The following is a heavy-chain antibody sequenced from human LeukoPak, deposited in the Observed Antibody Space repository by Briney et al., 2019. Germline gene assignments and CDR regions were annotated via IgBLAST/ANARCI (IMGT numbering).Heavy chain of an antibody. CDR2: IIPILGIA. V-gene: IGHV1-69*04. CDR3: ARDLSPPYMIVKYYYGMDI. Sequence: SVKVSCKASGGTFSSYAISWVRQAPGQGLEWMGRIIPILGIANYAQKFQGRVTITADKSTSTAYMELSSLRSEDTAVYYCARDLSPPYMIVKYYYGMDIWGQGTTVTVSS. D-gene: IGHD3-22*01. J-gene: IGHJ6*02. CDR1: GGTFSSYA.